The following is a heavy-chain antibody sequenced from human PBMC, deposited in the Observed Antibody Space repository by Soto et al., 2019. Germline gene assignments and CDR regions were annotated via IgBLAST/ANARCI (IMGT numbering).Heavy chain of an antibody. V-gene: IGHV1-69*08. Sequence: QVQLVQSGAEVKKPGSSVKVSCKASGGTFSSYTISWVRQAPGQGLEWMGRIIPILGIANYAQKFQGRVTITADKPTSTAYMELSSLRSEDTAVYYCAREDGYNPYFDYWGQGTLVTVSS. J-gene: IGHJ4*02. CDR3: AREDGYNPYFDY. CDR2: IIPILGIA. CDR1: GGTFSSYT. D-gene: IGHD5-12*01.